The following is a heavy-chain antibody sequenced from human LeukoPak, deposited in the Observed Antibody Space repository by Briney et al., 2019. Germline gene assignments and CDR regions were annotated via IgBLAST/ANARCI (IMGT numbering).Heavy chain of an antibody. V-gene: IGHV3-74*01. J-gene: IGHJ4*02. Sequence: ETLSLTCSVSGGSISSSIYYWGWVRQAPGKGLEWVSRVKSDGGTTSYADSVKGRFTISRDNAKNTLYLQMDSLRAEDTAVYYCAGGDYFDNWGQGTVVTVSS. CDR1: GGSISSSIYY. CDR3: AGGDYFDN. CDR2: VKSDGGTT.